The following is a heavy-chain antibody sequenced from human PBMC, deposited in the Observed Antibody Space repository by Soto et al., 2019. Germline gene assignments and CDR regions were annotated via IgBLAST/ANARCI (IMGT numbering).Heavy chain of an antibody. CDR3: ARGVGSGSYYNQYNWFDP. J-gene: IGHJ5*02. CDR1: GYTFTNYG. Sequence: ASVKVSCTASGYTFTNYGIIWVRQAPGQGLEWMGWISAYNGNTKYAQKLQGRVTMTTDTSTSTAYMELRSLRSDDTAVYYCARGVGSGSYYNQYNWFDPWGQGTLVTVSS. V-gene: IGHV1-18*01. CDR2: ISAYNGNT. D-gene: IGHD3-10*01.